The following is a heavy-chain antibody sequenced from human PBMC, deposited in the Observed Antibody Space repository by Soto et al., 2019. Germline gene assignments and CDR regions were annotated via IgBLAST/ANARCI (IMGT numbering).Heavy chain of an antibody. J-gene: IGHJ4*01. CDR3: AKAPTDLYGAGGHLDY. V-gene: IGHV3-30*18. CDR2: LSYDGRKE. D-gene: IGHD3-10*01. Sequence: PGGSLRLSCVASGFSFSGYGMHWFRQAPGKGLEWVALLSYDGRKELYADSVKGRFAISRGNSKNTLFLHMSSLRPDDTAVYFCAKAPTDLYGAGGHLDYWGQGVLVTVSS. CDR1: GFSFSGYG.